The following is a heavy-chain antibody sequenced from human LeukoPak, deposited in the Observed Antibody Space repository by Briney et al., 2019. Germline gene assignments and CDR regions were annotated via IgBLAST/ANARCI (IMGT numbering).Heavy chain of an antibody. CDR1: GFTFSSYG. J-gene: IGHJ6*03. D-gene: IGHD4-17*01. CDR2: IRYDGSNK. V-gene: IGHV3-30*02. CDR3: ARVGLYYGDYEEYYYYYYMDV. Sequence: GGSLRLSCAASGFTFSSYGMHWVRQAPGKGLEWVAFIRYDGSNKYYADSVKGRFTISRDNSKNTLYLQMNSLRAEDTAVYYCARVGLYYGDYEEYYYYYYMDVWGKGTTVTVSS.